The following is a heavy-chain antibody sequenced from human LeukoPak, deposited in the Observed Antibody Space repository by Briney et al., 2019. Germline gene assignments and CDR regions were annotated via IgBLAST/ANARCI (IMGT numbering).Heavy chain of an antibody. Sequence: GGSLRLSCAASGFTVSSNYMSWVRQAPGKGLEWVSVIYSGGSTYYADSVKGRFTISRDNAKNSLYLQMNSLRAEDTAVYYCARDRGTYYYDSSGPHYFDYWGQGTLVTVSS. CDR3: ARDRGTYYYDSSGPHYFDY. V-gene: IGHV3-53*01. CDR1: GFTVSSNY. J-gene: IGHJ4*02. CDR2: IYSGGST. D-gene: IGHD3-22*01.